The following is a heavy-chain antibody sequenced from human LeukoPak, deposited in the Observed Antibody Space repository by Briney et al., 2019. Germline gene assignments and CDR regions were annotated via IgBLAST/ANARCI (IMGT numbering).Heavy chain of an antibody. D-gene: IGHD3-22*01. Sequence: GGSLRLSCAASGFTFSNYAMRWVRQAPGKGVEWVSAMSGSGSSTCYADSVKGRLTISRDNSKNTLFLQMNSLRAADTAVYYCAKDLYDSSGSRYDYWGQGTLVTVSS. V-gene: IGHV3-23*01. CDR3: AKDLYDSSGSRYDY. CDR2: MSGSGSST. J-gene: IGHJ4*02. CDR1: GFTFSNYA.